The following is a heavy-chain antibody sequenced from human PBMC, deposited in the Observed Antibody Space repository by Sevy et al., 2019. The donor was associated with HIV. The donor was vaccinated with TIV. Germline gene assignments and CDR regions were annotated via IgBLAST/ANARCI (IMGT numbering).Heavy chain of an antibody. CDR3: ARYGGYSIKWYPLY. Sequence: GGYLRLSCAASGFAFSSHAMHWVRQAPGKGLEWVATISYEGTETFYAASVGGRFTISRDNSKNMLSLQINSLRPEDTAVYYCARYGGYSIKWYPLYWGHGTLVTVSS. CDR1: GFAFSSHA. V-gene: IGHV3-30-3*01. CDR2: ISYEGTET. D-gene: IGHD6-13*01. J-gene: IGHJ4*01.